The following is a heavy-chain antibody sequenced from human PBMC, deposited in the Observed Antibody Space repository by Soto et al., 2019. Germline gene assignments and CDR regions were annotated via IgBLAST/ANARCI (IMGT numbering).Heavy chain of an antibody. Sequence: GGSLRLSCAASGFTFDDYAMHRVRLAPGKGLEWVSGVSWNSGNIAYAASVRGRFTISRDNAKNSVHLQMNSLRGDDTALYYCAKTRDLGKCGEWPNNVTFDPWGQRTLVTVSS. CDR2: VSWNSGNI. V-gene: IGHV3-9*01. D-gene: IGHD2-21*01. CDR1: GFTFDDYA. J-gene: IGHJ5*02. CDR3: AKTRDLGKCGEWPNNVTFDP.